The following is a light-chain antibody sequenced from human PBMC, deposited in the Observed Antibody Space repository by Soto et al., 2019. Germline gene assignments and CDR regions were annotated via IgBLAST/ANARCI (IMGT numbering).Light chain of an antibody. Sequence: DIQMTQSPSSLSASVGDRVTITCQASQDISNYLGWYQQKQGKAPKLLIYDASNLETGVPSRFSGGGSGTNFTFTISSLQPDDIATYYCQQYENLPRTFGPGTKVDIK. CDR1: QDISNY. V-gene: IGKV1-33*01. CDR2: DAS. J-gene: IGKJ3*01. CDR3: QQYENLPRT.